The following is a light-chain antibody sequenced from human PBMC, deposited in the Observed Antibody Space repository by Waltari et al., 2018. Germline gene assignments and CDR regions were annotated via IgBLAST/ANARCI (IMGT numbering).Light chain of an antibody. CDR2: EVT. CDR3: ASYVYTNTWV. CDR1: STDVGGYNF. Sequence: QSALTQPASVSGFPGQSITISCTGTSTDVGGYNFVSWYRQHPGKTPQLLIFEVTKRPSGLSNRFAGSKAGNTASLTISGLQAEDEADYYCASYVYTNTWVFGGGTKLTVL. V-gene: IGLV2-23*02. J-gene: IGLJ3*02.